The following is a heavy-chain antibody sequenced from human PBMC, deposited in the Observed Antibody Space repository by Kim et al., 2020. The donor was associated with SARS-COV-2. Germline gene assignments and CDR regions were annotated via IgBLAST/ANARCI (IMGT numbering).Heavy chain of an antibody. Sequence: AQKLQGRVTMTTDTSTSTAYMELRSLRSDDTAVYYCARRDILTGYYLLDYWGQGTLVTVSS. V-gene: IGHV1-18*01. J-gene: IGHJ4*02. CDR3: ARRDILTGYYLLDY. D-gene: IGHD3-9*01.